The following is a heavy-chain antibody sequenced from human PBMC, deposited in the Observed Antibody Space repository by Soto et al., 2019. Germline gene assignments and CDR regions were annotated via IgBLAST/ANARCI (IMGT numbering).Heavy chain of an antibody. CDR3: DRSGGRFLEWLLD. CDR1: GFTFSSYG. D-gene: IGHD3-3*01. CDR2: ISYDGSNK. J-gene: IGHJ4*02. Sequence: QVQLVESGGGVVQPGRSLRLSCAASGFTFSSYGMHWVRQAPGKGLEWVAVISYDGSNKYYADSVKGRFTISRDNSKNTLYLQMHSLRAEDTAVYYCDRSGGRFLEWLLDWGQGTLVTVSS. V-gene: IGHV3-30*03.